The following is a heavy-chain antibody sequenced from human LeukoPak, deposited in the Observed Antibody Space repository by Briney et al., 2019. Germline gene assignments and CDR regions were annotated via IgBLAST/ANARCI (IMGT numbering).Heavy chain of an antibody. J-gene: IGHJ4*02. CDR2: INPNSGGT. CDR1: GYTFTGYY. D-gene: IGHD3-22*01. CDR3: ARTLTIVVVVFDY. Sequence: ASVKVSCKASGYTFTGYYMHWVRQAPGQGLEWMGWINPNSGGTNYAQKFQGRVTMTRDTSISTAYMELSRLRSDDTAVYYCARTLTIVVVVFDYWGQGTLVTVSS. V-gene: IGHV1-2*02.